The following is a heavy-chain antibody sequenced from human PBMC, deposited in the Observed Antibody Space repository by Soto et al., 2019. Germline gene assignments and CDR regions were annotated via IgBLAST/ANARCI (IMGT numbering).Heavy chain of an antibody. D-gene: IGHD2-15*01. Sequence: SETLSLTCAVYGGSFSGYYWSWIRQPPGKGLEWIGEINHSGSTNYNPSLKSRVTISVDTSKNQFSLKLSSVTAADTAVYYCARGVMKNDIVVGGYNWFDPWGQGTLVTVSS. CDR1: GGSFSGYY. CDR3: ARGVMKNDIVVGGYNWFDP. V-gene: IGHV4-34*01. CDR2: INHSGST. J-gene: IGHJ5*02.